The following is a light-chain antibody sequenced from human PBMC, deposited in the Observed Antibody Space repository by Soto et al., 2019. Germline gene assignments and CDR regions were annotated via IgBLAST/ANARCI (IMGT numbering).Light chain of an antibody. CDR1: QSVLYSSNNQNY. J-gene: IGKJ3*01. Sequence: DIVMTQSPDSLAVSLGERATINCKSSQSVLYSSNNQNYLAWYQQKPGQPPKLLIYWASTREFGVPDRFSGSGSGTDFTLTISSLQAEDVAVYYCQQYLTNPYTFGPGTKMDIK. CDR3: QQYLTNPYT. V-gene: IGKV4-1*01. CDR2: WAS.